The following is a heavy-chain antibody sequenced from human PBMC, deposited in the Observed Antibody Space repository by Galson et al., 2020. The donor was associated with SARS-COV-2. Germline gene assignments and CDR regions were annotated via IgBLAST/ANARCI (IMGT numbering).Heavy chain of an antibody. D-gene: IGHD6-19*01. J-gene: IGHJ5*02. CDR1: GFTVSTNY. Sequence: GGSLRLSCAASGFTVSTNYMSWVRQAPGKGLEWVSVTHNGGSTYYADFVKGRFTISRDSSKNTLFLQMNSLRAEDTAIYYCVSGVEQWLADHWVQGTLVTVSS. V-gene: IGHV3-53*01. CDR2: THNGGST. CDR3: VSGVEQWLADH.